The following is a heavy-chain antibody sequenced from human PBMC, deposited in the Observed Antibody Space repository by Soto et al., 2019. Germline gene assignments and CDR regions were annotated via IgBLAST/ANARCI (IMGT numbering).Heavy chain of an antibody. CDR2: IYQSGTT. D-gene: IGHD6-19*01. J-gene: IGHJ4*02. CDR3: ARQQGQYYFDS. CDR1: GFPLPYSS. Sequence: DTRSRPWPFSGFPLPYSSWRCIRQAPGKGLEWLGYIYQSGTTNYNPSLKSRVAISVDKSKNQFSLNLISVTAADTAVYYCARQQGQYYFDSWGQGALVTVSS. V-gene: IGHV4-59*08.